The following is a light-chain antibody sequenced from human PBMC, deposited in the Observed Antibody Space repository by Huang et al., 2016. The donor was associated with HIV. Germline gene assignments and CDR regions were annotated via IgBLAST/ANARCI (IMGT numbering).Light chain of an antibody. V-gene: IGKV4-1*01. CDR1: QILLHSSNDENY. CDR3: HQYYTTPQT. Sequence: DIVMTQSPDSMTVSLGERATINCKSSQILLHSSNDENYLAWYQQKPGQPPKVLIYCASTRESGVPDRFIGSGSGTDFTLTISNLQAEDVAIYFCHQYYTTPQTFGQGTKVAIK. CDR2: CAS. J-gene: IGKJ1*01.